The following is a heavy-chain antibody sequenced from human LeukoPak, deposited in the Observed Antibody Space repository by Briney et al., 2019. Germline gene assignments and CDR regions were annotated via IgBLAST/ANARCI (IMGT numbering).Heavy chain of an antibody. CDR1: GFTFSSYA. J-gene: IGHJ4*02. V-gene: IGHV3-23*01. CDR2: ISGSGGST. D-gene: IGHD1-14*01. Sequence: GGSLRLSCAASGFTFSSYAMSWVRQAPGKGLEWVSAISGSGGSTYYADSVKGRFTISRDNSKNTLYLQMNSLRAEDTAVYCCAKTGRAAVAGSTVDYWGQGTLVTVSS. CDR3: AKTGRAAVAGSTVDY.